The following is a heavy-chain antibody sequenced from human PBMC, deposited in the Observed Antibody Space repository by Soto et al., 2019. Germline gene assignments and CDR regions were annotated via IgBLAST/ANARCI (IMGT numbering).Heavy chain of an antibody. D-gene: IGHD3-10*01. CDR2: ISSSGSYT. V-gene: IGHV3-11*05. CDR3: ARVKRSQGRVACDV. Sequence: QVELVESGGGLVKPGGSLRLSCEASGFSFSDYYMSWIRQAPGKGLEWDSYISSSGSYTNYADSVKGRRIISRDNGVNSLYLQMNNVTADDTAVYYCARVKRSQGRVACDVWGQGTKVTVSS. CDR1: GFSFSDYY. J-gene: IGHJ3*01.